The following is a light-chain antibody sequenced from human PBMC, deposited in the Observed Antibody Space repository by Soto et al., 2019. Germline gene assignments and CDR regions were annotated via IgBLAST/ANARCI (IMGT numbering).Light chain of an antibody. V-gene: IGLV2-23*02. CDR1: SSDVGSYNL. J-gene: IGLJ1*01. CDR3: CPYAGSSTYV. CDR2: ELI. Sequence: QSALTQPASVSGSPGQSITISCTGTSSDVGSYNLVSWYQQHPGKAPNLMFYELIRRPSGFFIRFFGSNFGNRASLNFFGLQVENEVVFYCCPYAGSSTYVLGTGTKATV.